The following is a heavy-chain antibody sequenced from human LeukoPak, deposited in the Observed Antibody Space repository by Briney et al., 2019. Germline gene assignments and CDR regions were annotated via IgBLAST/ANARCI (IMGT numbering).Heavy chain of an antibody. Sequence: GGSLRLSCAASGFTFSTYGMHWVRQAPGKGLEWVAFIRYDGSNKYHADSVKGRFIISRDNSKNTLYLQMNSLRAEDTAVYYCARHIRYSGSYDPWGQGTLVTVSS. CDR2: IRYDGSNK. D-gene: IGHD1-26*01. V-gene: IGHV3-30*02. CDR3: ARHIRYSGSYDP. CDR1: GFTFSTYG. J-gene: IGHJ5*02.